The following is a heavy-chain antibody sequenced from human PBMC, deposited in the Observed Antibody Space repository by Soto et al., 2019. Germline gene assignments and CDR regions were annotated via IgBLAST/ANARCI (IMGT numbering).Heavy chain of an antibody. J-gene: IGHJ4*02. V-gene: IGHV4-31*03. D-gene: IGHD6-19*01. CDR2: IYYSGST. CDR1: GGSISSGGYY. CDR3: ARGFLIRQWHRYYFDY. Sequence: SETLSLTCTVSGGSISSGGYYWSWIRQHPGKGLEWIGYIYYSGSTYYNPSLKSRVTISVDTSKNQFSLKLSSVTAADTAVYYCARGFLIRQWHRYYFDYWCQGILVNVS.